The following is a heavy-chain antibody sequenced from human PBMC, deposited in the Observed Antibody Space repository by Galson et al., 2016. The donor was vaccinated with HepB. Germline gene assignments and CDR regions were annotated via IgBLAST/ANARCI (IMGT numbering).Heavy chain of an antibody. CDR2: INSDGSGI. J-gene: IGHJ4*02. CDR3: ARSFDAAGSRSLDR. V-gene: IGHV3-74*01. D-gene: IGHD6-13*01. Sequence: SLRLSCAASGFTFRNYWMHWVRQVPREGLVWVARINSDGSGINYADSVKGRFTISRDNAKNTLYLQMNSLRVEDTAVYFCARSFDAAGSRSLDRWGQGTLVTVAS. CDR1: GFTFRNYW.